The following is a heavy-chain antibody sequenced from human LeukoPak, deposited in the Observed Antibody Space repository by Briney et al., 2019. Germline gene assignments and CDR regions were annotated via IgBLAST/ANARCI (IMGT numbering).Heavy chain of an antibody. D-gene: IGHD1-26*01. CDR3: ARGRPKERGSYAPYYFDY. CDR1: GGTFSSYA. V-gene: IGHV1-69*05. CDR2: IIPIFGTA. J-gene: IGHJ4*02. Sequence: SVKVSCKASGGTFSSYAISWVRQAPGQGLEWMGGIIPIFGTANYAQKFQGRVTITTDESTSTAYMELSSLRSEDTAVYYCARGRPKERGSYAPYYFDYWGQGTLATVSS.